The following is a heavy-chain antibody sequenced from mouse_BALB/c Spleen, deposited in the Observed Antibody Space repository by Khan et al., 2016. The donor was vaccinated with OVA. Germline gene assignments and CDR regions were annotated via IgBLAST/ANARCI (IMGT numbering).Heavy chain of an antibody. J-gene: IGHJ2*01. CDR3: ARPRGTFLLDL. CDR2: MNAYIGEP. CDR1: GYTFTDYG. Sequence: QIQLVQAGPELKKPGETVRISCKASGYTFTDYGMNWVKQAPGKGLKWMGGMNAYIGEPTYADEFKGRFALSLETSARTVHLQDNNLKNEDVAPSFCARPRGTFLLDLWGQGTTLTVSS. V-gene: IGHV9-1*02.